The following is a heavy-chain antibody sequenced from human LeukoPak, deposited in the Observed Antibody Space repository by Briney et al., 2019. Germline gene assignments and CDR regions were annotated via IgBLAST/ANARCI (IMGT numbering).Heavy chain of an antibody. CDR1: GFTFSSYG. Sequence: PGGSLRLSCAASGFTFSSYGMHWVRQAPGKGLEWVAVIWYDGSNKYYADSVKGRFTISRDNSKNTLYLQMNSLRAEGTAVYYCARDGGSYYHDAFDIWGQGTMVTVSS. D-gene: IGHD1-26*01. CDR3: ARDGGSYYHDAFDI. CDR2: IWYDGSNK. J-gene: IGHJ3*02. V-gene: IGHV3-33*01.